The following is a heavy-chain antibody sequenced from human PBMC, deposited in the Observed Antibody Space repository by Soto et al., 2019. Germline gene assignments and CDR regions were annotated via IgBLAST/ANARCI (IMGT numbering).Heavy chain of an antibody. D-gene: IGHD1-26*01. CDR2: ISGSGGST. Sequence: GGSLRLSCAASGFTFSSYAMSWVRQAPGKGLEWVSAISGSGGSTYYADSVKGRFTISRDNSKNTLYLQMNSLRAEDTAVYYCAKPRTDSGSYAWLGYSVYFDYWGQGTLVTVSS. CDR1: GFTFSSYA. V-gene: IGHV3-23*01. J-gene: IGHJ4*02. CDR3: AKPRTDSGSYAWLGYSVYFDY.